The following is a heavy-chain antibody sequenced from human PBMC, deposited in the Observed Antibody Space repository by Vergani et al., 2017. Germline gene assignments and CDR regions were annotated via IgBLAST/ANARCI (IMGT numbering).Heavy chain of an antibody. CDR3: ARVSCSGGSCRFDY. V-gene: IGHV4-61*02. CDR1: GGSISSGSYY. D-gene: IGHD2-15*01. CDR2: IYTSGST. Sequence: QVQLQESGPGLVKPSQTLSLTCTVSGGSISSGSYYWSWIRQPAGKGLEWIGRIYTSGSTNYNPSLKSRVTISVDTSKNQFSLKLSSVTAADTAVYYFARVSCSGGSCRFDYWGQGTLVTVSS. J-gene: IGHJ4*02.